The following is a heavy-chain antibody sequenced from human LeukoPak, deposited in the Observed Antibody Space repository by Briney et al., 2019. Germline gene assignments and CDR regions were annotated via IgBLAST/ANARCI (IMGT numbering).Heavy chain of an antibody. CDR3: ARDGVYDSSGYFPEYFQH. CDR2: IYTSGGT. CDR1: GGSISSGSYY. J-gene: IGHJ1*01. V-gene: IGHV4-61*02. D-gene: IGHD3-22*01. Sequence: PSETLSLTCTVSGGSISSGSYYWSWIRQPAGKGLEWIGRIYTSGGTNYNPSLKSRVTISVDTSKNQFSLKLSSVTAADTAVYYCARDGVYDSSGYFPEYFQHWGQGTLVTVSS.